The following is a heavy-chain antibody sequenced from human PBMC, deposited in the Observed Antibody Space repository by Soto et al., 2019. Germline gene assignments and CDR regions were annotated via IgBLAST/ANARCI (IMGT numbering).Heavy chain of an antibody. J-gene: IGHJ4*02. V-gene: IGHV3-66*01. D-gene: IGHD2-15*01. Sequence: SLRLSCAASGFTVSSNYMSWVRQAPGKGLEWVSVIYSGGSTYYADSVKGRFTISRDNSKNTLYLQMNSLRAEDTAVYYCASGYCSGGSCYPYYFDYWGQGILVTVSS. CDR1: GFTVSSNY. CDR3: ASGYCSGGSCYPYYFDY. CDR2: IYSGGST.